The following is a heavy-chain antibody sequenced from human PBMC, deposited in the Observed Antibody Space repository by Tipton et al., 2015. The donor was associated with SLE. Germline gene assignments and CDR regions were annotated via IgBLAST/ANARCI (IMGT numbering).Heavy chain of an antibody. D-gene: IGHD3-16*02. Sequence: TLSLTCTVSGVSFSTDSYFWGWIRQPPGKGLEWIGSVYYTGSTFYNPSLKSRVTISVDTSKKQFSLRLGFMTAADTAVYYCARLGRLHLGELSPPFDYWGQGTLVTVSS. CDR3: ARLGRLHLGELSPPFDY. J-gene: IGHJ4*02. CDR1: GVSFSTDSYF. V-gene: IGHV4-39*07. CDR2: VYYTGST.